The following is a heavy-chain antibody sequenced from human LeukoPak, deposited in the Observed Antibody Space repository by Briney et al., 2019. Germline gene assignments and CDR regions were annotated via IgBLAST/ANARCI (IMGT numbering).Heavy chain of an antibody. CDR2: VSHSGGT. CDR3: PGDNCGGGYCYFLDY. Sequence: SETLSLTCVVSDYPISSGYFWGWIRQAPGKGLEWIATVSHSGGTYFNPSLKSRTFVSMDTSKNQFSLKLTSVTAADTAVYYCPGDNCGGGYCYFLDYWGPGTLVTVSS. D-gene: IGHD4-23*01. V-gene: IGHV4-38-2*02. CDR1: DYPISSGYF. J-gene: IGHJ4*02.